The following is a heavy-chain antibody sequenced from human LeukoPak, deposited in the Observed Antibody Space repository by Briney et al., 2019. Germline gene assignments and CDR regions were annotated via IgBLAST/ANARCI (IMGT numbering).Heavy chain of an antibody. V-gene: IGHV3-23*01. D-gene: IGHD3-3*01. CDR2: ISGSGGTT. Sequence: GGSLRLSCAASGFTFSSHAMSWVRQAPGKGPEWVSGISGSGGTTNYADSVKGRFTMSRDNSKNTLYLQMNSLRAEDTAVYYCARTIFGVGGKWFDPWGQGTRVTVSS. CDR1: GFTFSSHA. J-gene: IGHJ5*02. CDR3: ARTIFGVGGKWFDP.